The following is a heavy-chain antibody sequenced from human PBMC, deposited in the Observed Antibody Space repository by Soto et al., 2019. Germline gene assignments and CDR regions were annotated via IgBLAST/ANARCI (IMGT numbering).Heavy chain of an antibody. CDR2: ISSSSSTI. J-gene: IGHJ6*02. V-gene: IGHV3-48*02. Sequence: AVSLRPSCITSGFTFTNYSMNLGRQAPGLWLEWVSYISSSSSTIYYADSGKGRFTISRDNAKNSLYLQMNSLRDEDTAVYYCARGGLRLGELSSSLYYYYHGMDVWGQGT. CDR1: GFTFTNYS. D-gene: IGHD3-16*02. CDR3: ARGGLRLGELSSSLYYYYHGMDV.